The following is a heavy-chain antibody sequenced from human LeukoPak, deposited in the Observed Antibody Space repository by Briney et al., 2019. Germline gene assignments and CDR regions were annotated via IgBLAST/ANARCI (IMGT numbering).Heavy chain of an antibody. Sequence: PGGSLGLSCAASGFTFSSYEMNWVRQAPGKGLEWVSYISSSGSTIYYADSVKGRFTISRDNAKNSLYLQMNSLRAEDTAVYYCARAGIAAAGSAPGQYYYYGMDVWGQGTTVTVSS. V-gene: IGHV3-48*03. CDR1: GFTFSSYE. CDR3: ARAGIAAAGSAPGQYYYYGMDV. CDR2: ISSSGSTI. D-gene: IGHD6-13*01. J-gene: IGHJ6*02.